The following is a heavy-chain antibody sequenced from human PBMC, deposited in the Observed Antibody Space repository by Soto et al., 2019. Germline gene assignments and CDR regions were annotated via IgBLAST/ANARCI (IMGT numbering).Heavy chain of an antibody. D-gene: IGHD1-1*01. CDR1: GYTFINYD. CDR2: MNPKTGNT. Sequence: QVQLVQSGAEVKKPGASVKVSCKASGYTFINYDINWVRQATGQGLEWMGWMNPKTGNTGYAQKFQGRVTMTRNTSTDTAYMELTSLRSEDTAVYYCLRELRDAFDIWGQGTMATVSS. J-gene: IGHJ3*02. CDR3: LRELRDAFDI. V-gene: IGHV1-8*01.